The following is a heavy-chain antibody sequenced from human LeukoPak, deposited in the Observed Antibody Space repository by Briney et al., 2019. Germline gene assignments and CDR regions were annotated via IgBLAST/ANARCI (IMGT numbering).Heavy chain of an antibody. CDR1: GYTFTSYD. Sequence: SVKVSCKASGYTFTSYDINWVRQAPGQGLEWMGGIIPIFGTANYAQKFQGRVTITADESTSTAYMELSSLRSEDTAVYYCARAASGYYGMDVWGQGTTVTVSS. D-gene: IGHD3-10*01. CDR2: IIPIFGTA. V-gene: IGHV1-69*13. CDR3: ARAASGYYGMDV. J-gene: IGHJ6*02.